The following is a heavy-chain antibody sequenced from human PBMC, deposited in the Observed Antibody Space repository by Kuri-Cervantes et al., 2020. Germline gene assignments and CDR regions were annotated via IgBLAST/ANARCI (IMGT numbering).Heavy chain of an antibody. CDR2: INTNTGNP. Sequence: ASVKVSCKASGYTFTSYAMNWVRQAPGQGLEWMGWINTNTGNPTYAQGFTGRFVFSLDTSVSTAYLQICSLKAEDTAVYYCATDKRPNTYYYDSSGYLSFDYWGQGTLVTVSS. J-gene: IGHJ4*02. CDR1: GYTFTSYA. D-gene: IGHD3-22*01. V-gene: IGHV7-4-1*01. CDR3: ATDKRPNTYYYDSSGYLSFDY.